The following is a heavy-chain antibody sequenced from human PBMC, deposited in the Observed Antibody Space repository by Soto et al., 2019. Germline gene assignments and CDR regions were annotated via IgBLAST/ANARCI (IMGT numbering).Heavy chain of an antibody. J-gene: IGHJ6*02. Sequence: QVQLVQSGGGVVQPGRSLRLYCAASGFTFRHYAMHWVRQRPGQGLEWVSIIAHDGNKKFYADSVNGRFTVSRDNSKDTVYLEMDSLRVEDSAVYFCAKSVIILYYYYGMDVWGQGTSVTVSS. V-gene: IGHV3-30*04. CDR2: IAHDGNKK. D-gene: IGHD2-21*01. CDR1: GFTFRHYA. CDR3: AKSVIILYYYYGMDV.